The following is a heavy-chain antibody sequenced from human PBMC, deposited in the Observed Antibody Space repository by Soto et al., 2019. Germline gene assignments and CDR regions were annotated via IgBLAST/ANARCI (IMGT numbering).Heavy chain of an antibody. D-gene: IGHD1-26*01. CDR1: GFTFSAFW. CDR2: TNKDGASS. J-gene: IGHJ6*02. Sequence: EVQLVESGGDFVQPGGSLRLSCEASGFTFSAFWMHWVRHVPGEGLVWISRTNKDGASSEYADSVKGRFSVSRDNAKSSLYLQMNNLRVDDTAVYFCARAYLGRLPRRADYYYAMDVWGRGTTVTVSS. V-gene: IGHV3-74*03. CDR3: ARAYLGRLPRRADYYYAMDV.